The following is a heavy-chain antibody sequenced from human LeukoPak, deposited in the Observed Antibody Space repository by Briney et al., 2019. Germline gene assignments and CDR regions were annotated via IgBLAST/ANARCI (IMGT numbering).Heavy chain of an antibody. Sequence: SETLSLTCSVSGYSLSRGYYWAWIRQPPGRGLEWIGTVYHIGNTYYNPSLESRASMSVDTSTNEFSLTLKSVTAADTAVYYCARAGWIITSAIDYWGQGALVAVSS. V-gene: IGHV4-38-2*02. CDR3: ARAGWIITSAIDY. CDR1: GYSLSRGYY. D-gene: IGHD3-22*01. CDR2: VYHIGNT. J-gene: IGHJ4*02.